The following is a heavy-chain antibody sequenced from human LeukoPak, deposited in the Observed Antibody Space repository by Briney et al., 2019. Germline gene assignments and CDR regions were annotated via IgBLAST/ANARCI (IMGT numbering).Heavy chain of an antibody. D-gene: IGHD5-12*01. Sequence: GGSLRLFCAASGFPFSDYSMHWLRQATGKGLEWVSSISSSSSYIYYADSVKGRFTISRDNAKNSLYLQMNSLRAEDTAVYYCARDSVQWLRGTENWFDPWGQGTLVTVSS. J-gene: IGHJ5*02. CDR3: ARDSVQWLRGTENWFDP. V-gene: IGHV3-21*01. CDR1: GFPFSDYS. CDR2: ISSSSSYI.